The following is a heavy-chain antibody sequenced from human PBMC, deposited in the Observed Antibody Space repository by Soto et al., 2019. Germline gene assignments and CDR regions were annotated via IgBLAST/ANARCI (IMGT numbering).Heavy chain of an antibody. V-gene: IGHV3-23*01. D-gene: IGHD1-26*01. CDR2: SSGSGGRS. J-gene: IGHJ4*02. Sequence: GGDLRLSCAASGFTFSSYAMSWVRQDPGKGLEWVSASSGSGGRSYYADSVKGRFTISRDNSKNTLYLQMNSLRAEDTAVYYCAKDLQKWELAPFDYWGQGTLVTVSS. CDR1: GFTFSSYA. CDR3: AKDLQKWELAPFDY.